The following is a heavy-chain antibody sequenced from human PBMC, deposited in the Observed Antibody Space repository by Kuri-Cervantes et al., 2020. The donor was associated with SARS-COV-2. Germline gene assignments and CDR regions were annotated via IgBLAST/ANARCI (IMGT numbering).Heavy chain of an antibody. V-gene: IGHV3-30-3*01. D-gene: IGHD1-14*01. CDR3: ARGGEPPYWYFDL. CDR2: ISYEGSNK. Sequence: GGSLRLSCAASGYTFSSYAMHWVSQAPGKGLEWVAVISYEGSNKYYADSVKGRFTLSRDNSKNTLYLQMNRLRAEDTAVYYCARGGEPPYWYFDLWGRGTLVTVSS. J-gene: IGHJ2*01. CDR1: GYTFSSYA.